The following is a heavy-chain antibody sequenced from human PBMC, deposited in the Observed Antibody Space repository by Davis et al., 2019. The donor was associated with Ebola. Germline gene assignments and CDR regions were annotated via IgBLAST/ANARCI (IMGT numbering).Heavy chain of an antibody. D-gene: IGHD6-13*01. CDR1: GYTFTSYG. CDR2: ISAYNGNT. CDR3: ARDSAAGYNWFDP. V-gene: IGHV1-18*04. J-gene: IGHJ5*02. Sequence: AASVKVSCKASGYTFTSYGISWMRQAPGQGLEWMGWISAYNGNTNYAQKLQGRVTMTTDTSTSTAYMELRSLRSDDTAVYYCARDSAAGYNWFDPWGQGTLVTVSS.